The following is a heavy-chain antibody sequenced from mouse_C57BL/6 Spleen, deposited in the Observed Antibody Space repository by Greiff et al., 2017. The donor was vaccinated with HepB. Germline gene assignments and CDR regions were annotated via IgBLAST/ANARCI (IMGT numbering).Heavy chain of an antibody. J-gene: IGHJ4*01. CDR1: GFSLTSYG. Sequence: QVQLQQSGPGLVQPSQSLSITCTVSGFSLTSYGVHWVRQSPGKGLEWLGVIWRGGSTDYNAAFMSRLSITKDNSKSQVFFKMNSLQADDTAIYYCAKKGWDPDYAMDYWGQGTSVTVSS. V-gene: IGHV2-5*01. CDR3: AKKGWDPDYAMDY. D-gene: IGHD4-1*01. CDR2: IWRGGST.